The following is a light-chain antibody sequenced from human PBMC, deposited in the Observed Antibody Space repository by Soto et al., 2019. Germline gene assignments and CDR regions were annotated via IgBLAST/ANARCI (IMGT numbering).Light chain of an antibody. J-gene: IGKJ2*01. V-gene: IGKV3-11*01. CDR1: QSVSSH. CDR3: QQRSNWPPGYT. CDR2: DTF. Sequence: ELVLTQSPATLSLSPGERATLSCRASQSVSSHLAWYQQKPGQPPRLLMYDTFNRATGIPARFNGSGSGTDFTLTISSLEPQDFAVYYCQQRSNWPPGYTFGQGTKLEIK.